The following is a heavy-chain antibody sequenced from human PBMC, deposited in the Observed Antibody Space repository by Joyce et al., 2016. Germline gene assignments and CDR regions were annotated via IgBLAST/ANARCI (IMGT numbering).Heavy chain of an antibody. Sequence: QVQLQESGPGLVKPSQTLSLTCTVSGGSISNGVNYWTWIRQCPGKGLEWIGYSYYSGNTYYHPSLKSRVYIAVDTSKNQFSLKLDSVTAADTAVYYCARGLRGSSTIPPSDAYDIWGRGTMVTVSS. CDR1: GGSISNGVNY. V-gene: IGHV4-31*03. CDR2: SYYSGNT. J-gene: IGHJ3*02. CDR3: ARGLRGSSTIPPSDAYDI. D-gene: IGHD1-26*01.